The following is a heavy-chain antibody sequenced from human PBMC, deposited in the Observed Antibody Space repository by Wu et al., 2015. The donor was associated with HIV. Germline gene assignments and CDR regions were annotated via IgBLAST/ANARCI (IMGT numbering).Heavy chain of an antibody. CDR3: ARDADGIVGAKIGRYFDV. D-gene: IGHD1-26*01. CDR2: INTYSGDT. J-gene: IGHJ2*01. CDR1: GYTFTGYQ. V-gene: IGHV1-18*01. Sequence: QVLLVQSGAEVKKPGASVKVSCKASGYTFTGYQIIWARQAPGQGLEWMGWINTYSGDTKYAQKFQGRVTLTTDTSTRTAYMELRSLRSDDTAVYYCARDADGIVGAKIGRYFDVWGRGSLVRVSS.